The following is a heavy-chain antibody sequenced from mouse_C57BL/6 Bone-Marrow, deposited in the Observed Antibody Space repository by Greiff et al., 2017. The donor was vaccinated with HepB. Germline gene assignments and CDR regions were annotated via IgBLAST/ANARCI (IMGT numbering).Heavy chain of an antibody. Sequence: EVQLQQSGTVLARPGASVKMSCKTSGYTFTSYWMHWVKQRPGQGLEWIGAIYPGNSDTSYNQKFKGKAKLTAVTSASTAYMELSSLTNEDSAVYYCLYYYGSSHWYFDVWGTGTTVTVSS. CDR1: GYTFTSYW. CDR3: LYYYGSSHWYFDV. V-gene: IGHV1-5*01. D-gene: IGHD1-1*01. J-gene: IGHJ1*03. CDR2: IYPGNSDT.